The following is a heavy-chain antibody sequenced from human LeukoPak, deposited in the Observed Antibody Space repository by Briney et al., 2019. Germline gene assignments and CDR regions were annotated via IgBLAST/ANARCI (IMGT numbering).Heavy chain of an antibody. Sequence: ASVKVSFKASGYTFTGYYMHWVRQAPGQGLEWMGWINPNSGGTNYAQKFQGRVTKTRDTTISTAYMKLSRLRSDDTAVYYCAREMVDGYVGDSDAFDIWGQGTMVTVSS. V-gene: IGHV1-2*02. CDR1: GYTFTGYY. CDR3: AREMVDGYVGDSDAFDI. J-gene: IGHJ3*02. D-gene: IGHD5-24*01. CDR2: INPNSGGT.